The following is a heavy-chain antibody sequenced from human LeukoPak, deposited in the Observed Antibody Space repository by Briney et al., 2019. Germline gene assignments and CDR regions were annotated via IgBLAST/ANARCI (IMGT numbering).Heavy chain of an antibody. Sequence: ASVKVSCKASGDTFTSHYIHWVRQAPGQGLEWRGISNPRGGSTSHAQKFQGRVTMTTDTSTSTVYMELSSLRSEDTAVYYCARSPAYCSGSTCYGHNWFDPWGQGTLVTVSS. D-gene: IGHD2-15*01. CDR2: SNPRGGST. V-gene: IGHV1-46*01. CDR3: ARSPAYCSGSTCYGHNWFDP. J-gene: IGHJ5*02. CDR1: GDTFTSHY.